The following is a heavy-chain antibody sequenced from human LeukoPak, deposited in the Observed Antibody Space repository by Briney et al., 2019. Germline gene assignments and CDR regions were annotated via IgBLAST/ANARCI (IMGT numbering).Heavy chain of an antibody. J-gene: IGHJ3*02. CDR1: GGSISSGSYY. Sequence: SETLSLTCTVSGGSISSGSYYWSWIRQPAGKGLEWIGRIYTSGSTNYNPSLKSRVTISVDTSKNQFSLKLSSVTAADTAVYYCARHLSMGRVVTRYAFDIWGQGTMVTVSS. CDR2: IYTSGST. CDR3: ARHLSMGRVVTRYAFDI. V-gene: IGHV4-61*02. D-gene: IGHD4-23*01.